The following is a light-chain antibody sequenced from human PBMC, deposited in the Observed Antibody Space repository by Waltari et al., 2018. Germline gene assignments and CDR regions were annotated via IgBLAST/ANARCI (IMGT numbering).Light chain of an antibody. CDR1: QSVLHTNNKNY. V-gene: IGKV4-1*01. CDR2: WAS. Sequence: DIVVTQSPDSLAVSLGERATINCKSSQSVLHTNNKNYLAWYQQKPGQPPKLLIYWASTRASGVPGRFSGSGSGTDFTLTISRLQAEDVAVYYCQQYYSAPNTFGQGTKLEI. J-gene: IGKJ2*01. CDR3: QQYYSAPNT.